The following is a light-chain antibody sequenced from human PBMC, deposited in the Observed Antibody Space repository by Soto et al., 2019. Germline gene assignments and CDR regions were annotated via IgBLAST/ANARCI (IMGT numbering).Light chain of an antibody. J-gene: IGKJ5*01. CDR1: HDISTY. V-gene: IGKV1-9*01. CDR2: EAS. CDR3: QQLNTLPFT. Sequence: DIQLTQSPSLLSASVGDRVTITCRASHDISTYLAWYQQKPGKAPKLMIYEASTLQSGVPSRFSGSGSGTEFTLTISGLLPEDFATYHCQQLNTLPFTVGQGTRLDTK.